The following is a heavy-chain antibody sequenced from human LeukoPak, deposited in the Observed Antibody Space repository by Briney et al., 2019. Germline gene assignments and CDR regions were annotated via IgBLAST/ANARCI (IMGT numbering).Heavy chain of an antibody. D-gene: IGHD3-9*01. J-gene: IGHJ4*02. CDR2: IYTSGST. V-gene: IGHV4-61*02. Sequence: PSQTLSLTCTVSGGSISSGSYYWSWIRQPAGKGLEWIGRIYTSGSTNYNPFLKSRVTISVDTSKNQFSLKLSSVTAADTAVYYCARDPYYDILTGLFEDWGQGTLVTVSS. CDR3: ARDPYYDILTGLFED. CDR1: GGSISSGSYY.